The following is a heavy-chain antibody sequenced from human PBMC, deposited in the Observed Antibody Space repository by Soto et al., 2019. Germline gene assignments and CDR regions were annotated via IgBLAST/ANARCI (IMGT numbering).Heavy chain of an antibody. CDR1: GFTVTTKY. CDR2: IYTGGST. V-gene: IGHV3-53*04. J-gene: IGHJ6*03. CDR3: VRHSDWHYMDV. Sequence: GGSLRLSCAASGFTVTTKYMSWVRQAPGKGLECVSVIYTGGSTFYADSVKGRFTISRHNSKNTLYLQMTSLRTEDTAVYRCVRHSDWHYMDVWGKGTTVTVSS. D-gene: IGHD6-19*01.